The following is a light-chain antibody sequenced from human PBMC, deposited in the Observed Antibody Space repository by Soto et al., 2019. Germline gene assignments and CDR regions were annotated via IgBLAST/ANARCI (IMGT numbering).Light chain of an antibody. CDR3: QQYNSYPMYT. V-gene: IGKV1-5*01. Sequence: IQMTQSPSTLSASVGDTVTITCRASQTISVSLAWYQQKPGKAPNLLIYDASTLQGGVPSRFSGSGSGTEFTLTISSLQPDDFATYYCQQYNSYPMYTFGQGTKVDIK. CDR2: DAS. CDR1: QTISVS. J-gene: IGKJ2*01.